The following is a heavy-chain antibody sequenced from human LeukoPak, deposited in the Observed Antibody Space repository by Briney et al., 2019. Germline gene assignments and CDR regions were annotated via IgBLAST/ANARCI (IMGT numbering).Heavy chain of an antibody. J-gene: IGHJ4*02. CDR2: INSDGSST. CDR1: GGSISSSSYY. V-gene: IGHV3-74*01. D-gene: IGHD3-10*01. CDR3: ARIHGSAYYFDY. Sequence: ETLSLTCTDSGGSISSSSYYWGWIRQPPGKGLVWVSRINSDGSSTSYADSVKGRFTISRDNAKNTLYLQMNSLRAEDTAVYYCARIHGSAYYFDYWGQGTPVTVSS.